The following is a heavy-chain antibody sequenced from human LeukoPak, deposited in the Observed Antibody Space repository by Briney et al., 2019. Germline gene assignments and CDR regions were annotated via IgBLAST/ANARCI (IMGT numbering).Heavy chain of an antibody. Sequence: SETLSLTCAVYGGSFSGYYWSWIRQPPGKGLEWIGEINHSGSTNYNPSLKSRVTISVDTSKNQFSLKLSSVTAADTAVYYCAKVSMTTQSGGDYWGQGTLVTVSS. CDR1: GGSFSGYY. CDR3: AKVSMTTQSGGDY. V-gene: IGHV4-34*01. J-gene: IGHJ4*02. CDR2: INHSGST. D-gene: IGHD4-11*01.